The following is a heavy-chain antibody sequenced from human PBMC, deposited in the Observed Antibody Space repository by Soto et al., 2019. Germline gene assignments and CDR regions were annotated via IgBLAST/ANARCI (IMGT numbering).Heavy chain of an antibody. D-gene: IGHD3-22*01. Sequence: SETLSLTSAVDGVSCGGYDWSWIRQPPGKGLEWIGEINHSGSTNYNPSLKSRVTISVDTSKNQFSLKLSSVTAADTAVYYCARGLRRPTMIVVVIPRPHGWFDPWGQGTLVTVSS. V-gene: IGHV4-34*01. J-gene: IGHJ5*02. CDR2: INHSGST. CDR1: GVSCGGYD. CDR3: ARGLRRPTMIVVVIPRPHGWFDP.